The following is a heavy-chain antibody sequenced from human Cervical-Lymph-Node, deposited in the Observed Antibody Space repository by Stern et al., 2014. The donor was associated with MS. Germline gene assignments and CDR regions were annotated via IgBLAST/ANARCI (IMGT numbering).Heavy chain of an antibody. V-gene: IGHV4-59*08. Sequence: VQLVESGPGLVKPSETLSLTCAVSGGSISSRYWGWIRQPPGKGLEWIGLISPSGDTKYNPSLKSRVTISLDTSQNHFSLKVTSGTAADTAVYYCARLSTAVDFWGQGTLVTVSS. CDR3: ARLSTAVDF. CDR1: GGSISSRY. J-gene: IGHJ4*02. CDR2: ISPSGDT.